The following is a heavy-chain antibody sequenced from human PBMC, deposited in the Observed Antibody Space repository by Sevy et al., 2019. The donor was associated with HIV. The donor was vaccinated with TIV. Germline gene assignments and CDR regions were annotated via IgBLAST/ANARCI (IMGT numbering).Heavy chain of an antibody. CDR1: GFTFSDYY. J-gene: IGHJ4*02. Sequence: GGSLRLSCAASGFTFSDYYMSWIRQAPGKGLEWVSYISSSGSTIYYADSVKGRFTISRDNAKNSLYPQMNSLRAEDTAVYYCARSVWVVAARHEYYFDYWGQGTLVTVSS. CDR3: ARSVWVVAARHEYYFDY. V-gene: IGHV3-11*01. CDR2: ISSSGSTI. D-gene: IGHD2-15*01.